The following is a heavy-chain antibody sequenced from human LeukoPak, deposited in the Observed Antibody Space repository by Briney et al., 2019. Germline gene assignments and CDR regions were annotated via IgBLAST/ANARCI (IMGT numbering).Heavy chain of an antibody. J-gene: IGHJ4*02. V-gene: IGHV4-59*08. CDR2: IYYSGST. CDR1: GGSISSYY. D-gene: IGHD6-13*01. Sequence: PSETLSLTCTVSGGSISSYYWSWIRQPPGKGLEWIGYIYYSGSTNYNPSLKSRVTISVDTSKNQFSLKLSSVTAADTAVYYCAGRSSSWYYWGQGTLVTVSS. CDR3: AGRSSSWYY.